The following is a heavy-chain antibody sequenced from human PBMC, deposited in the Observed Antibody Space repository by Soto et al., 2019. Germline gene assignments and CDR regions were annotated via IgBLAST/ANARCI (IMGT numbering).Heavy chain of an antibody. CDR3: AKAPVGFGELHFDY. D-gene: IGHD3-10*01. CDR2: ISYDGSNK. CDR1: GFTFSSYA. J-gene: IGHJ4*02. Sequence: PGGSLRLSCAASGFTFSSYAMHWVRQAPGKGLEWVAVISYDGSNKYYADSVKGRFTISRDNSKNTLYLQMDSLRAEDTAVYYCAKAPVGFGELHFDYWGQGALVTVSS. V-gene: IGHV3-30-3*01.